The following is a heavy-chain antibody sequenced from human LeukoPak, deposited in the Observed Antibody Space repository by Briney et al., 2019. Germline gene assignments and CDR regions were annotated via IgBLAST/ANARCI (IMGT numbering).Heavy chain of an antibody. J-gene: IGHJ5*02. D-gene: IGHD6-13*01. Sequence: GGSLRLSCAASGFTFSSYSMNWVRQAPGKGLEWVSSISSSSSYIYYADSVKGRFTISRENAKNSLYLQMNSLRAEDTAVYYCARETAAGKNWFDPWGQGTLVTVSS. V-gene: IGHV3-21*01. CDR3: ARETAAGKNWFDP. CDR1: GFTFSSYS. CDR2: ISSSSSYI.